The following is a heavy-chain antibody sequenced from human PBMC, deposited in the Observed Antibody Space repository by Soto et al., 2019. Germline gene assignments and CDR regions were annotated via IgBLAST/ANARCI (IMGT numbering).Heavy chain of an antibody. V-gene: IGHV1-69*01. J-gene: IGHJ6*02. D-gene: IGHD3-22*01. CDR3: ARGLHYYDTDYYGMDV. CDR1: GGTFSSYA. CDR2: IIPIFGTA. Sequence: QVQLVQSGAEVKKPGSSVKVSCKASGGTFSSYAISWVRQAPGQGPEWMGGIIPIFGTANYAQKFQGRVTITADESTSTAYMELSSLRSEDTAVYYCARGLHYYDTDYYGMDVWGQGTTVTVSS.